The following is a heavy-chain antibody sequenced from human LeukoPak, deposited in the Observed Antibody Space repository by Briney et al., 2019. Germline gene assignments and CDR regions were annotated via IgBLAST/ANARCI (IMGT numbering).Heavy chain of an antibody. CDR1: GGSISSYY. CDR3: ARGGGYSYGNMGY. CDR2: IYYSGST. Sequence: SETLSLTCTVSGGSISSYYWSWIRQPPGKGLEWIGYIYYSGSTNYNPSLKSRVTISVDTSKNQFSLKLSSVTAADTAVYYCARGGGYSYGNMGYWGQGTLVTVSS. V-gene: IGHV4-59*12. J-gene: IGHJ4*02. D-gene: IGHD5-18*01.